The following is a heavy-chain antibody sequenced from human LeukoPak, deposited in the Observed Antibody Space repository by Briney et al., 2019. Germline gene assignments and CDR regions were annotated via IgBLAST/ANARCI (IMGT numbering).Heavy chain of an antibody. D-gene: IGHD4-23*01. Sequence: PGGSLRLSCAASGFTFTSYGMSWVRQAPGKGLERISAISSGGGSTYYADSVKGRFTISRDNSKNTLYLQMNSLRAEDTAIYYCAKRSDYGGNWNHFDYWGQGTPVTVSS. CDR1: GFTFTSYG. CDR3: AKRSDYGGNWNHFDY. V-gene: IGHV3-23*01. CDR2: ISSGGGST. J-gene: IGHJ4*02.